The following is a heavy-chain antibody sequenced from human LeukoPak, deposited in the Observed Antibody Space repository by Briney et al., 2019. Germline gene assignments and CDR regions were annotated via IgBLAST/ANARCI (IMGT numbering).Heavy chain of an antibody. V-gene: IGHV3-74*01. CDR2: INGDGSIT. CDR3: ARPHTGFDS. J-gene: IGHJ4*02. Sequence: GGSLRLSCTASGFIFSDYWMHWVRQAPGKGLVWLSRINGDGSITVYADSVKGRFTISRDNARYTFYLQLNSLRVEDTAVYYCARPHTGFDSWGQGTLVTVSS. CDR1: GFIFSDYW.